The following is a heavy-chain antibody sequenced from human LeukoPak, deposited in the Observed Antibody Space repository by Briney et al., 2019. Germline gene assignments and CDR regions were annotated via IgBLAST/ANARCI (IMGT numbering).Heavy chain of an antibody. CDR3: TTVASIVVVPAASYYYYYGMDV. D-gene: IGHD2-2*01. CDR2: ISGSGGST. V-gene: IGHV3-23*01. CDR1: GFTFSSYA. J-gene: IGHJ6*02. Sequence: GSLRLSCAASGFTFSSYAMSWVRQAPGKGLEWVSAISGSGGSTYYADSVKGRFTISRDNSKNTLYLQMNSLKTEDTAVYYCTTVASIVVVPAASYYYYYGMDVWGQGTTVTVSS.